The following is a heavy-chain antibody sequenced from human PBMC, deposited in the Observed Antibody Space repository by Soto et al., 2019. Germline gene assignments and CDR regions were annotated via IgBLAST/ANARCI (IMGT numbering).Heavy chain of an antibody. CDR3: ARENWNDVGPINYFDY. J-gene: IGHJ4*02. CDR1: GGSISSGGYY. Sequence: QVQLQESGPGLVKPSQTLSLTCTVSGGSISSGGYYLSWIRQHPGKGLEWIGYIYYSGSTYYNPSLKSRVTISVDTSKNQFSLKLSSVTAADTAVYYCARENWNDVGPINYFDYWGQGTLVTVSS. D-gene: IGHD1-1*01. CDR2: IYYSGST. V-gene: IGHV4-31*03.